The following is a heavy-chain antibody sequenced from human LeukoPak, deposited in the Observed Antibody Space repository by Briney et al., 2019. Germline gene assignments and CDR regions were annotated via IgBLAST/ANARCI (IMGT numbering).Heavy chain of an antibody. CDR1: GFSFGDYS. Sequence: PGGSLRLSCAASGFSFGDYSITWVRQAPGKGLEWVSYIRSDSSAIYYADSVKGRFTISRDNAKKSLYLQMNSLRAEDTAVYYCAAREGYYYYSSGIALGIWGQGTLVTVSS. CDR2: IRSDSSAI. CDR3: AAREGYYYYSSGIALGI. J-gene: IGHJ4*02. D-gene: IGHD3-22*01. V-gene: IGHV3-48*01.